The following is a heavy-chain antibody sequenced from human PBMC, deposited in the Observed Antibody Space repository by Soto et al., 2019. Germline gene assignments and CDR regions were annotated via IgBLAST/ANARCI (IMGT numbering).Heavy chain of an antibody. CDR1: SGSINSGDYY. CDR2: IYYSGST. CDR3: AIYYDILTGYYFAL. J-gene: IGHJ3*01. Sequence: QVQLQESGPGLVKPSETLSLSCTVSSGSINSGDYYWSWIRQPPGKGLEWIGYIYYSGSTYYNPSLKSRVTISVDTSKNQFSLKLSSVTAADTAVYYCAIYYDILTGYYFALWGQGTMVTVSS. V-gene: IGHV4-30-4*01. D-gene: IGHD3-9*01.